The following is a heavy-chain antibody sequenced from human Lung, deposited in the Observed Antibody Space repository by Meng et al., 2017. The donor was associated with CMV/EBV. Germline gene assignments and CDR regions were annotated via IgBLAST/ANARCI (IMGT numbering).Heavy chain of an antibody. CDR1: GFTFSYFY. CDR2: ISKRGDTI. CDR3: ARDCSSLSCGGNYFDY. D-gene: IGHD2-2*01. Sequence: SLKISXAASGFTFSYFYMTWIRQAPGKGLEWVSYISKRGDTIYYADSLKGRFTISRDNAENSLYLHMNSLRAEDTAVYYCARDCSSLSCGGNYFDYWGQGTLVTVSS. V-gene: IGHV3-11*01. J-gene: IGHJ4*02.